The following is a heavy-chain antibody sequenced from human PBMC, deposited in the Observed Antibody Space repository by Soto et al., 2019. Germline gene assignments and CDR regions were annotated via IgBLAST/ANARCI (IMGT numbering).Heavy chain of an antibody. CDR1: GYTFTSYG. V-gene: IGHV1-18*01. Sequence: GASVKVSCKASGYTFTSYGISWVRQAPGQRLEWMGWINAYNGNTNYAQKLQGRVTMTTDTSASTGYMELSSLRSEDTAVYYCARISSSGWYEAFDPWGQGTLVPVSP. CDR2: INAYNGNT. CDR3: ARISSSGWYEAFDP. J-gene: IGHJ5*02. D-gene: IGHD6-19*01.